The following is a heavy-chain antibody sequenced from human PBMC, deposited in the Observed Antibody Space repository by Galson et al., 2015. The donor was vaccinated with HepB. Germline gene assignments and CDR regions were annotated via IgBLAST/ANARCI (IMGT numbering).Heavy chain of an antibody. CDR3: VRDSLGSGSWWFDP. CDR1: GFTFSTYS. V-gene: IGHV3-48*04. Sequence: SLRLSCAGSGFTFSTYSMNWVRQTPGKGLEWVSYIGENSSPIYYVDSVKGRFTISRDNAKNSLYLQMNSLRTDDTAVYYCVRDSLGSGSWWFDPWGQGTLVTVSS. D-gene: IGHD3-10*01. CDR2: IGENSSPI. J-gene: IGHJ5*02.